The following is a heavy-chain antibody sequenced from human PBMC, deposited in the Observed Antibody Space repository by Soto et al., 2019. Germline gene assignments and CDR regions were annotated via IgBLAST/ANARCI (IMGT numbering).Heavy chain of an antibody. CDR2: INPNSGGT. D-gene: IGHD3-10*01. V-gene: IGHV1-2*04. J-gene: IGHJ6*02. CDR3: AREWFGELYPYYYGMDV. Sequence: APVKVSCKASGYTFTGYYMHWVRQAPGQGLEWMGWINPNSGGTNYAQKFQGWVTMTRDTSISTAYMELSRLRSDDTAVYYCAREWFGELYPYYYGMDVWGQGTTVTVSS. CDR1: GYTFTGYY.